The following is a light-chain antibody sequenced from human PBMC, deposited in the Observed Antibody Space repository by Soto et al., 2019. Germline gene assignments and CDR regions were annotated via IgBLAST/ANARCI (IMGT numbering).Light chain of an antibody. J-gene: IGKJ5*01. V-gene: IGKV1D-12*01. CDR2: SGS. CDR1: QGLSSW. Sequence: DIQMTQSPSSVSAAVVDRVTITCRASQGLSSWLAWYQQKPGKAPKLLIYSGSSLQSGVSSRFSGSGGGTDFTLTISSLQPEDFATYYCQPANSFPITFGQGTRLEIK. CDR3: QPANSFPIT.